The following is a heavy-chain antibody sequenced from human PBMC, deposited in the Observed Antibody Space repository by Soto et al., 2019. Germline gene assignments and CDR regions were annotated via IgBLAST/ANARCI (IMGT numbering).Heavy chain of an antibody. CDR2: IYPGHSDT. CDR3: ASHRNSSYLKNDPFDV. D-gene: IGHD3-16*02. V-gene: IGHV5-51*01. J-gene: IGHJ3*01. Sequence: GESLKISCKGSVYSFTSYWIGWARQMPVKGLEWMGLIYPGHSDTRYSPSFQGQVTISADRSVSTIFLQWNSLQASDTAIYYSASHRNSSYLKNDPFDVGGQGTMVTVS. CDR1: VYSFTSYW.